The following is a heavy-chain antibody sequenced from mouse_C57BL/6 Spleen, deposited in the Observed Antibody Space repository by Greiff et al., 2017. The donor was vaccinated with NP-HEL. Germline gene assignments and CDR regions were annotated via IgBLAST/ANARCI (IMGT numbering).Heavy chain of an antibody. V-gene: IGHV1-81*01. Sequence: VKLQESGAELARPGASVKLSCKASGYTFTSYGISWVKQRTGQGLEWIGEIYPRSGNTYYNAKFKGKATLTADKSSSTAYMELRSLTSEYSAGYFCARWDGYLYAMDYWGQGTSVTVSS. D-gene: IGHD2-3*01. CDR1: GYTFTSYG. CDR3: ARWDGYLYAMDY. CDR2: IYPRSGNT. J-gene: IGHJ4*01.